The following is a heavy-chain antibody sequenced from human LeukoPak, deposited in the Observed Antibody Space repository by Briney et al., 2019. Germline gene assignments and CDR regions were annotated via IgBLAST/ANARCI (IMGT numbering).Heavy chain of an antibody. V-gene: IGHV3-23*01. CDR2: ISGSGGST. CDR1: GFTFSSYA. CDR3: AKVGAIGGDYFDY. J-gene: IGHJ4*02. D-gene: IGHD3-10*01. Sequence: GGSLRLSRAASGFTFSSYAMSWVRQAPGKGLEWVSAISGSGGSTYYADSVKGRFTISRDNSKNTLYLQMNSLRAEDTAVYYCAKVGAIGGDYFDYWGQGTLVTVSS.